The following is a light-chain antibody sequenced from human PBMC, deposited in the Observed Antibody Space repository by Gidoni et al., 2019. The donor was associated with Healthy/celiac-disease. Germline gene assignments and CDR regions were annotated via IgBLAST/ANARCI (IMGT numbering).Light chain of an antibody. J-gene: IGLJ2*01. CDR1: SRDVGGYNY. CDR2: EVS. CDR3: SSYTSSSLRVV. V-gene: IGLV2-14*01. Sequence: QSARTQPASVSGSPGPSITISCTGTSRDVGGYNYVSWYQQHPGKAPKLMLYEVSNRPSGVSHRFSGSTSGNTASLTISWLQADDEADYYCSSYTSSSLRVVFGGGTKLTVL.